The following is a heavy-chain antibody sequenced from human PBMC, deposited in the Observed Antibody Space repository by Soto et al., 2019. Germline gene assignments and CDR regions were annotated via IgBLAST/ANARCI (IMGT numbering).Heavy chain of an antibody. CDR2: LTGSSSNI. CDR3: ANGRATYGLLTHDY. D-gene: IGHD3-10*01. V-gene: IGHV3-23*01. Sequence: GGSLRLSCAASGFSFRNYAMSWVRQAPGKGLEWISTLTGSSSNIYYADSVKGRFAISRDNSRNTLYLQINSLTAEDTAVYYCANGRATYGLLTHDYWGQGTLVTVSS. J-gene: IGHJ4*02. CDR1: GFSFRNYA.